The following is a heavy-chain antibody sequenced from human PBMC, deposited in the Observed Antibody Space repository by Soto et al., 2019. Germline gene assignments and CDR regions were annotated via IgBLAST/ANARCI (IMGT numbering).Heavy chain of an antibody. CDR3: AHTRYSSPYFDL. D-gene: IGHD6-13*01. J-gene: IGHJ4*02. CDR2: IYWDDDK. V-gene: IGHV2-5*02. Sequence: QITLKESGPTLVKPTQTLTLTCTFSGFSLSTNDVGVGWIRQPPGKAPDWLAFIYWDDDKRSSPSLESRLTITKDTSKNQVVRTMTNMDPVDTATYYCAHTRYSSPYFDLWGQGTLVTVSS. CDR1: GFSLSTNDVG.